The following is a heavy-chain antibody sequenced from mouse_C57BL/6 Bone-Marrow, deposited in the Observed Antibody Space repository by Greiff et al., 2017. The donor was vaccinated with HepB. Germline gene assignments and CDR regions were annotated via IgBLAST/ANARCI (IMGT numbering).Heavy chain of an antibody. CDR1: GYTFTSYW. V-gene: IGHV1-69*01. CDR2: IDPSDSYT. CDR3: ARQGYGNWYSDV. D-gene: IGHD1-1*01. J-gene: IGHJ1*03. Sequence: QVQLQQPGAELVMPGASVKLSCKASGYTFTSYWMHWVKQRPGQGLEWIGEIDPSDSYTNYNQKFKGKSTLTVDKSSSTAYMQLSSLTSEDSAVYDCARQGYGNWYSDVWGTGTTVTVSS.